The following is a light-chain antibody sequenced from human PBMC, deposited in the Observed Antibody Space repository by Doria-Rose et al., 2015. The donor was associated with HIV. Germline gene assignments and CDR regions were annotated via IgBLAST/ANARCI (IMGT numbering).Light chain of an antibody. CDR1: QGIRNS. CDR2: AAS. V-gene: IGKV1-NL1*01. CDR3: QQYYSTPQT. Sequence: DIQMTQSPPSLSASVGDRVTITCRASQGIRNSLAWYQQKPGKAPKLLVYAASTLESGVPSRFSGSGSGTDYTLTNSSLQPEDFATYYCQQYYSTPQTFGQGTKLEIK. J-gene: IGKJ2*01.